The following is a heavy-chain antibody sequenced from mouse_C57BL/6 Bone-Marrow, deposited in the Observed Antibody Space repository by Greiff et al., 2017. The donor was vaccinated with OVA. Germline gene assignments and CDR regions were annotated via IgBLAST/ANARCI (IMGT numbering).Heavy chain of an antibody. CDR3: ARRGYYYGSGAMDY. Sequence: QVQLQQPGAELVRPGSSVKLSCKASGYTFTSYWMHWVKQRPIQGLEWIGNIHPSDSETHYNQKFKDKATLTVDKSSSTAYMQLSSLTSEDSAVYYCARRGYYYGSGAMDYWGQGTSVTVSS. D-gene: IGHD1-1*01. CDR2: IHPSDSET. V-gene: IGHV1-52*01. CDR1: GYTFTSYW. J-gene: IGHJ4*01.